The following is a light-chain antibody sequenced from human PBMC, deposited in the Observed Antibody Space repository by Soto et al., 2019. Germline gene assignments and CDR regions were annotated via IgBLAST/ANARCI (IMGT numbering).Light chain of an antibody. CDR1: SSDVAAHNF. Sequence: QSALTQPASVSESPGQSITISCTGSSSDVAAHNFVSWYQHHPDKAPKLIIYDVTNRPSGVSNRFSGSKSGTTASLTISGLQAEDEADYYCSSYTTSNTVGFGGGTKRTVL. V-gene: IGLV2-14*03. CDR3: SSYTTSNTVG. J-gene: IGLJ2*01. CDR2: DVT.